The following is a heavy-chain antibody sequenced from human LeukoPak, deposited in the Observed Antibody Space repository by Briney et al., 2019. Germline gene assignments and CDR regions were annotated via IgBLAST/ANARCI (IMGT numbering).Heavy chain of an antibody. V-gene: IGHV4-4*07. CDR3: ARDRIKSVAGTSPGY. Sequence: SETLSLTCTVSGGSISSYYWSWIRHPAGKGLEWIGRIYTSGSTNYNPSLKSRVTMSVDTSKNQFSLKLSSVTAADTAVYYCARDRIKSVAGTSPGYWGLGTLVTVSS. CDR1: GGSISSYY. D-gene: IGHD6-19*01. J-gene: IGHJ4*02. CDR2: IYTSGST.